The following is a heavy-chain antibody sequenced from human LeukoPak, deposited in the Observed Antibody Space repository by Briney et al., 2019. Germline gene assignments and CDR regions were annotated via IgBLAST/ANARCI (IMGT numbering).Heavy chain of an antibody. Sequence: SETLSHTRVVSGGSVHRSFWTWVRQPPGKGLEWIGRIYSSGTTDYSPSLKSRLTIAIDPSKNQSSLRLASVTAADTAVYCCGRRPAVDGPIDNWGQGILVAVSS. D-gene: IGHD3/OR15-3a*01. CDR2: IYSSGTT. J-gene: IGHJ4*02. CDR1: GGSVHRSF. CDR3: GRRPAVDGPIDN. V-gene: IGHV4-59*02.